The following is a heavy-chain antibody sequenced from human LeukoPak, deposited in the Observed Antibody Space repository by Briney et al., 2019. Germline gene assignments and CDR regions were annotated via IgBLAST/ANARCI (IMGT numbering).Heavy chain of an antibody. Sequence: GGSLRLSCAASGFTFSSYAMHWVRQAPGKGLEWVAVISYDGSNKYYADSVKGRFTISRDNAKNSLYLQMNSLRAEDTAVYYCARGGAMVRGVIINPSPYFDYWGQGTLVTVSS. D-gene: IGHD3-10*01. J-gene: IGHJ4*02. V-gene: IGHV3-30*04. CDR3: ARGGAMVRGVIINPSPYFDY. CDR1: GFTFSSYA. CDR2: ISYDGSNK.